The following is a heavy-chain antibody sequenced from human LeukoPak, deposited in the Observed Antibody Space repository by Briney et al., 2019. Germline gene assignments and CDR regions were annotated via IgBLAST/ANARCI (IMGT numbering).Heavy chain of an antibody. J-gene: IGHJ4*02. CDR2: INHSGST. CDR1: GGSFSGYY. V-gene: IGHV4-34*01. CDR3: AREVPTDRERTWDY. Sequence: RWDTLSPSFALDGGSFSGYYSSSSRQPPREGLEWIREINHSGSTNYNPSLKSRVTLSVDTSKNQFSLKLISVTAEDTAVYYCAREVPTDRERTWDYWGQGTLVTVSS.